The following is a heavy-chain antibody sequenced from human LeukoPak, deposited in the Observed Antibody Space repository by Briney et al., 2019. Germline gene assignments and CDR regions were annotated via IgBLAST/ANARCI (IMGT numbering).Heavy chain of an antibody. CDR1: GFTFTSYA. CDR3: AKDRVVRGVFDY. CDR2: ISGSGGNT. Sequence: GGSLRLSCAASGFTFTSYAMSWVRQAPGKGLEWVSAISGSGGNTYYADSVKGRFTISRDNSKNTLCLQMNSLRAEDTAVYYCAKDRVVRGVFDYWGQGTLVTVSS. J-gene: IGHJ4*02. V-gene: IGHV3-23*01. D-gene: IGHD3-10*01.